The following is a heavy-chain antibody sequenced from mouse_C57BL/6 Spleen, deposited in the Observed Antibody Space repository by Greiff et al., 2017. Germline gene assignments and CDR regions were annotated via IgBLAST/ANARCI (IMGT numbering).Heavy chain of an antibody. CDR2: ICHGSGNT. CDR1: GYTFSSYW. V-gene: IGHV1-55*01. J-gene: IGHJ3*01. Sequence: VQLQQSGAELVQPGASVKMSCKASGYTFSSYWITWVKQSPGQGLEWVGDICHGSGNTNYHEKFKSQVTLTGDTSSSTVYMQLSRLTSEDSAVYYCARNWEGWFADWGQGALVTVST. D-gene: IGHD4-1*01. CDR3: ARNWEGWFAD.